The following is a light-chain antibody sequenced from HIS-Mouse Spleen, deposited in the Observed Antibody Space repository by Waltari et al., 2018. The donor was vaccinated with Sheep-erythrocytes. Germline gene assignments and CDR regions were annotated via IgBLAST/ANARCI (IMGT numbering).Light chain of an antibody. CDR3: SSYTSSSTWV. CDR1: SSDVGGYNY. J-gene: IGLJ3*02. V-gene: IGLV2-14*03. CDR2: AVS. Sequence: QSALTQPASVSGSPGQSITISCTGTSSDVGGYNYVSWYQQPPGKAPKLMIYAVSNRPLGVSNRFSGAKAGNTASLTSSGLQAEDEADYYCSSYTSSSTWVFGGGTKLTVL.